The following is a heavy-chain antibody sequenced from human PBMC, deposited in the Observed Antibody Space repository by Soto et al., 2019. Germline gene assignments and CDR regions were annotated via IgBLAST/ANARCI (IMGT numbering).Heavy chain of an antibody. D-gene: IGHD5-12*01. CDR1: GGSISSSSYY. J-gene: IGHJ4*02. Sequence: PSETLSLTCTVSGGSISSSSYYWGWIRQPPGKGLEWIGSIYYSGSTYYNPSLKSRVTISVDTSKNQFSLKLSSVTAADTAVYYCAIAGGYGRYYFDYWGQGTLVTVSS. CDR3: AIAGGYGRYYFDY. CDR2: IYYSGST. V-gene: IGHV4-39*01.